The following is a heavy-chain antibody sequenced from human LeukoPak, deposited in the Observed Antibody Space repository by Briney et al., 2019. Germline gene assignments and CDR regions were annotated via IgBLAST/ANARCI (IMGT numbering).Heavy chain of an antibody. CDR3: ARNALGYCSGGSCTEFDY. Sequence: ASVEVSCKASGYTFTSYGITWVRQAPGQGLEWMGWISTYTGNIKYGRKLQGRATMTTDTSTNTAYMELRSLRSDDTAVYYCARNALGYCSGGSCTEFDYWGQGTLVTVSS. CDR1: GYTFTSYG. V-gene: IGHV1-18*01. D-gene: IGHD2-15*01. J-gene: IGHJ4*02. CDR2: ISTYTGNI.